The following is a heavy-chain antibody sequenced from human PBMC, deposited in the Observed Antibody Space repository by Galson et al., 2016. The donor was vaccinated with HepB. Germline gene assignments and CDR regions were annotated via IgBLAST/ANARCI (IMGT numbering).Heavy chain of an antibody. D-gene: IGHD1-26*01. CDR3: AKGTSGDSGPTLDY. J-gene: IGHJ4*02. CDR2: ISGSGTNT. V-gene: IGHV3-23*01. CDR1: GFTFTTYA. Sequence: LRLSCAASGFTFTTYAFTWVRQAPGKGLEWVSAISGSGTNTYYADSVKGRFTISRDNSRNTLYLQLNNLRAEDTALYYCAKGTSGDSGPTLDYWGQGTVVTVSS.